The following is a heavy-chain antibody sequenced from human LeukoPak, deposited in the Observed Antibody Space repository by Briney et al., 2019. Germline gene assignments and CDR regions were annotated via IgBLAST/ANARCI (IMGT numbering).Heavy chain of an antibody. CDR1: GFTFSSYG. Sequence: PRRSLRLSCAASGFTFSSYGMHSGRQAPGKGLGWVAVIWYEGSNKYYAYSVKDRFNIYRDTSKNTLNLKMNSLRAAHSAVYYGAKDRGGYRDGYNYQFDYWGQGTLVTVSS. CDR3: AKDRGGYRDGYNYQFDY. V-gene: IGHV3-33*06. J-gene: IGHJ4*02. D-gene: IGHD5-24*01. CDR2: IWYEGSNK.